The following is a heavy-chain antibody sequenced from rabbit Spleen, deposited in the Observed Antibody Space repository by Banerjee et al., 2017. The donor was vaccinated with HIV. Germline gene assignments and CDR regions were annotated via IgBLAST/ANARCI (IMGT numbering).Heavy chain of an antibody. D-gene: IGHD2-1*01. V-gene: IGHV1S47*01. J-gene: IGHJ6*01. CDR3: VRDLGYDDDSEIGDVNV. CDR2: IDPIFGRT. Sequence: QEQLVASGGGLVQPGGSLKLSCKASGFDFHSSGVSWVRQAPGQGLEWIGYIDPIFGRTYYASWVNGRFAISSHNAQNTVALQMNSLTAADTATYFWVRDLGYDDDSEIGDVNVGGPGTLGTGS. CDR1: GFDFHSSG.